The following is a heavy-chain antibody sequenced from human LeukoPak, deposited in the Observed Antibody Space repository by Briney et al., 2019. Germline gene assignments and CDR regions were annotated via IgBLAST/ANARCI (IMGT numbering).Heavy chain of an antibody. CDR2: INPSGGST. CDR1: GYTFTSYY. Sequence: ASVEVSCKASGYTFTSYYMHWVRQAPGQGLEWMGIINPSGGSTSYAQKFQGRVTMTRDTSTSTVYMELSSLRSEDTAVYYCARTPDLWFGEKEPSTTPSYGMDVWGKGTTVTVSS. J-gene: IGHJ6*04. CDR3: ARTPDLWFGEKEPSTTPSYGMDV. D-gene: IGHD3-10*01. V-gene: IGHV1-46*01.